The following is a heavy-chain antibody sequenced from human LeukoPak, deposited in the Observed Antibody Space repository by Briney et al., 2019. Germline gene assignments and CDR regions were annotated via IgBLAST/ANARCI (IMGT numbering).Heavy chain of an antibody. Sequence: SETLSLTCTVSGGSISSYYWSWIRQPPGKGLEWIGYIYYSGSTNCNPSLKSRVTISVDTSKNQFSLKLSSVTAADTAVYYCARHSGGWDLDYWGQGTLVTVSS. V-gene: IGHV4-59*08. CDR3: ARHSGGWDLDY. CDR1: GGSISSYY. D-gene: IGHD2-15*01. J-gene: IGHJ4*02. CDR2: IYYSGST.